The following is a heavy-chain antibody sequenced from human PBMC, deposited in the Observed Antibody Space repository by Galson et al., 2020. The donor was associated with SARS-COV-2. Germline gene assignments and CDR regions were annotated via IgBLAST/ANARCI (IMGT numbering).Heavy chain of an antibody. J-gene: IGHJ6*02. CDR2: IYYSGST. V-gene: IGHV4-59*08. D-gene: IGHD2-21*02. Sequence: SQTIPLTCTASGGSISSYYWSWIRQPPGKGLEWIGYIYYSGSTNYNPSLKSRVTISVDTSKNQFSLKLRSVTAADTAVYYCARRRDTYCGGDCHHYYYGMDVWGQGTTVTVSS. CDR1: GGSISSYY. CDR3: ARRRDTYCGGDCHHYYYGMDV.